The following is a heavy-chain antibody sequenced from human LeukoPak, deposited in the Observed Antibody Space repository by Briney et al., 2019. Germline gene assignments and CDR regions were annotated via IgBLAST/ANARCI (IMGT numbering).Heavy chain of an antibody. J-gene: IGHJ5*02. CDR1: GFTFSDSW. V-gene: IGHV3-74*01. CDR2: MYGDMSDI. D-gene: IGHD4-23*01. Sequence: GGSLRLSCEVSGFTFSDSWMHWVRQTPGKGLVWVSRMYGDMSDISYADSVKGRFTISRDNAKNTVYLQMNSLRGEDTAVYYCARDRGLRGSTWGQGTLVTVSS. CDR3: ARDRGLRGST.